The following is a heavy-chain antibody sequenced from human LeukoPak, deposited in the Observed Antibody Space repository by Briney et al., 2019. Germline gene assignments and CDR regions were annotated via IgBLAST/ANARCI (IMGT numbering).Heavy chain of an antibody. CDR2: INSDGSTT. D-gene: IGHD3-10*01. J-gene: IGHJ4*02. V-gene: IGHV3-74*01. Sequence: GSLRLSCAASGFTFRTYWMHWVRQTPGQGLVWVSRINSDGSTTNYADSVKGRFTVSRDNAQNTLYLQMSSLRAEDTAVYYCARAGNYYFEYWGQGALATVSS. CDR3: ARAGNYYFEY. CDR1: GFTFRTYW.